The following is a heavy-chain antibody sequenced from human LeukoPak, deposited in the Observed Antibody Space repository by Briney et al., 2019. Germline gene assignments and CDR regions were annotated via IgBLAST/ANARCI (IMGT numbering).Heavy chain of an antibody. CDR2: IYYSGST. V-gene: IGHV4-39*07. J-gene: IGHJ4*02. CDR1: GGSISSSSYY. D-gene: IGHD4-23*01. Sequence: SETLSLTCTVSGGSISSSSYYWGWIRQPPGTGLEWIGSIYYSGSTYYNPSLKSRVTISVDTSKNQFSLKLSSVTAADTAVYYCARDWYGGNSGSFDYWGQGTLVTVSS. CDR3: ARDWYGGNSGSFDY.